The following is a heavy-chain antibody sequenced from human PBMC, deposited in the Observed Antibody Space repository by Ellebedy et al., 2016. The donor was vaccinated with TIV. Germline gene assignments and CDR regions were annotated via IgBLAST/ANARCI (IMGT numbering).Heavy chain of an antibody. CDR3: ATESSGWYVYYYYYGMDV. Sequence: GESLKISCAASGFTFDDYAMHWVRQAPGKGLVWVSRINSDGSSTSYADSVKGRFTISRDNAKNTLYLQMNSLRAEDTAVYYCATESSGWYVYYYYYGMDVWGQGTTVTVSS. CDR1: GFTFDDYA. D-gene: IGHD6-19*01. J-gene: IGHJ6*02. V-gene: IGHV3-74*01. CDR2: INSDGSST.